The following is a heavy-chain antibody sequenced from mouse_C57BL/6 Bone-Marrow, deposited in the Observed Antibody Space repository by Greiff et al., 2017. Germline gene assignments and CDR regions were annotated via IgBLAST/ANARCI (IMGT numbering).Heavy chain of an antibody. CDR2: IYPRSGNT. CDR1: GYTFTSYG. D-gene: IGHD1-1*01. V-gene: IGHV1-81*01. CDR3: ARREVVAGGDY. Sequence: QVQLQQPGAELARPGASVKLSCKASGYTFTSYGISWVKQRTGQGLEWIGEIYPRSGNTYYNEKFKGKATLTADKSSSTTYMELRRLASEDSAVYVCARREVVAGGDYWGQGTTLTVSS. J-gene: IGHJ2*01.